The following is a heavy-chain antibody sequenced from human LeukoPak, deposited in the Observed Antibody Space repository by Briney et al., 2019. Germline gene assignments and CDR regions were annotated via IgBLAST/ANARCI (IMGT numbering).Heavy chain of an antibody. CDR3: AGSGGSSCFLGCGFDY. D-gene: IGHD2-15*01. CDR2: ISTSGSII. Sequence: GGSLRLSCAASGFTFSDYYMSWIRQAPGKGLEWVSYISTSGSIIYYADSVRGRFTISRDDAKNSLYLQMNSLRAEDTAVYYCAGSGGSSCFLGCGFDYWGQGTLVTVSS. V-gene: IGHV3-11*04. J-gene: IGHJ4*02. CDR1: GFTFSDYY.